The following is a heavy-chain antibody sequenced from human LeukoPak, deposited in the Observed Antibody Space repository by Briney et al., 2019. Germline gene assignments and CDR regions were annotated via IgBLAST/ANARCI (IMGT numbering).Heavy chain of an antibody. CDR2: ISSSSSKI. CDR1: GFTFSSYS. V-gene: IGHV3-48*01. Sequence: GGSLRLSCAASGFTFSSYSMKWVRQAPGKGLEWVSYISSSSSKIYYADSVKGRFTISRDNAKNSLYLQMNSLRAEDTAVYYCARELRAFDIWGQGTMVTVSS. J-gene: IGHJ3*02. CDR3: ARELRAFDI.